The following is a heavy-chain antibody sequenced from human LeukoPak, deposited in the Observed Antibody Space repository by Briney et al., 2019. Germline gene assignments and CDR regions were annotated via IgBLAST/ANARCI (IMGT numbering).Heavy chain of an antibody. D-gene: IGHD3-10*01. CDR2: IYYSGST. CDR3: ARDVPRGTGYMDV. V-gene: IGHV4-59*01. CDR1: GGSIKNYY. J-gene: IGHJ6*03. Sequence: PSETLSLTCTVSGGSIKNYYWTWIRQPPGKRLQWIGYIYYSGSTSSNPSLKSRVTISVDTSNNQFSLRMKYVTAADTAVYYCARDVPRGTGYMDVWGKGTTVTVSS.